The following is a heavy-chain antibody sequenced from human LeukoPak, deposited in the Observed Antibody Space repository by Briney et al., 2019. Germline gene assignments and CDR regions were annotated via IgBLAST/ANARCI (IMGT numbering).Heavy chain of an antibody. CDR3: ARGRGSSSWSKHNWFDP. CDR1: GGSFSGYS. CDR2: INHSGST. J-gene: IGHJ5*02. Sequence: SETLSLTCAVYGGSFSGYSWSWIRQPPGKGLEWIGEINHSGSTNYNPSLKSRVTISVDTSKNQFSLKLSSVTAADTAVYYCARGRGSSSWSKHNWFDPWGQGTLVTVSS. V-gene: IGHV4-34*01. D-gene: IGHD6-13*01.